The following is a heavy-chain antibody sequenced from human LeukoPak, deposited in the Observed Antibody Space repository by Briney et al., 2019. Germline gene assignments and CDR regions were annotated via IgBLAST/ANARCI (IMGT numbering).Heavy chain of an antibody. Sequence: GGSLRLSCAASVFTFDEYGMSWVPEAPGAGREWVGRFRNTGNSYTTEYAASVKGRFTISRDLSKDSLYLQMNSLKTEDTAVYYCARAGLVVVTAKKSDAFDVWGQGTMVTVSS. CDR3: ARAGLVVVTAKKSDAFDV. J-gene: IGHJ3*01. V-gene: IGHV3-72*01. CDR2: FRNTGNSYTT. CDR1: VFTFDEYG. D-gene: IGHD2-21*02.